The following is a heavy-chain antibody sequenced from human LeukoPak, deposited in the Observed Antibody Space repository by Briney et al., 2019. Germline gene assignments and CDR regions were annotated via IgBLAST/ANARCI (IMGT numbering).Heavy chain of an antibody. Sequence: GESLKISCKGSGYSFTSYWIGWVRQMPGKGLEWMGIIYPGDSDTRYGPSFQGQVTISADKSISTAYLQWSSLKASDTARYYCARYDFWSGYEFDYWGQGNLVTVSS. CDR3: ARYDFWSGYEFDY. D-gene: IGHD3-3*01. CDR1: GYSFTSYW. V-gene: IGHV5-51*01. CDR2: IYPGDSDT. J-gene: IGHJ4*02.